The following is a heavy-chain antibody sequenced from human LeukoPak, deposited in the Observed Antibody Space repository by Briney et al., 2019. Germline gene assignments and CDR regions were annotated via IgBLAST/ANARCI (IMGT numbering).Heavy chain of an antibody. CDR3: AKTWIQLWLQDY. CDR1: GFTFSSYG. D-gene: IGHD5-18*01. CDR2: ISYDGSNK. J-gene: IGHJ4*02. Sequence: GGSLRLSCAASGFTFSSYGMHLVRQAPGKGLEWVAVISYDGSNKYYADSVKGRFTISRDNSKNTLYLQMNSLRAEDTAVYYCAKTWIQLWLQDYWGQGTLVTVSS. V-gene: IGHV3-30*18.